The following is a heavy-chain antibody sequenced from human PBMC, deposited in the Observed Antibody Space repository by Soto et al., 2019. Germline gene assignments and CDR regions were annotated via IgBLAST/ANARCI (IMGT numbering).Heavy chain of an antibody. CDR2: IYYSGST. J-gene: IGHJ4*02. CDR3: ASVGPSGYYIVGY. D-gene: IGHD3-22*01. Sequence: QVQLQESGPGLVKPSQTLSLTCTVSGGSISSGGYYWSWIRQHPGKGLGWIGYIYYSGSTYYNQSRKSRVTISVDTSRNQFSLKLSSVTAADTAVYYCASVGPSGYYIVGYWGQGTLVTVSS. V-gene: IGHV4-31*03. CDR1: GGSISSGGYY.